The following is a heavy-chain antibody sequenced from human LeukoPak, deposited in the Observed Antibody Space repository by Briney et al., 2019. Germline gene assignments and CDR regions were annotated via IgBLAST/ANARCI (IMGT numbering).Heavy chain of an antibody. Sequence: ASVKVSCKASGYTFTGYYMHWVRQAPGQGLEWMGWINPNSGGTNYAQKFQGRVTMTRDTSISTAYMELGRLRSDDTAVYYCARVPLGACSSTSCYYGMDVWGQGTTVTVSS. CDR2: INPNSGGT. J-gene: IGHJ6*02. V-gene: IGHV1-2*02. D-gene: IGHD2-2*01. CDR1: GYTFTGYY. CDR3: ARVPLGACSSTSCYYGMDV.